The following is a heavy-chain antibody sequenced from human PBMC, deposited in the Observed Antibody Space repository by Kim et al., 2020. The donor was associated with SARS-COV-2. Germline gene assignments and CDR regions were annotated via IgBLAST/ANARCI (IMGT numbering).Heavy chain of an antibody. V-gene: IGHV3-33*01. J-gene: IGHJ4*02. CDR2: IWYDGNTE. CDR3: ARDQLEYGSGSYRGFDY. Sequence: GGSLRLSFVASGFTFNTYGMHWVRQAPGKGLEWVAMIWYDGNTEFYADSVTGRFTISKDSSKNAVYLQMNTLRAEDSAVYYCARDQLEYGSGSYRGFDYWGQGTLVTVSS. D-gene: IGHD3-10*01. CDR1: GFTFNTYG.